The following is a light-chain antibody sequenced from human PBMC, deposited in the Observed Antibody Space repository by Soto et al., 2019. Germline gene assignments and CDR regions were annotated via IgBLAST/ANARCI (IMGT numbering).Light chain of an antibody. J-gene: IGKJ1*01. CDR1: QSLRSS. Sequence: ETLMTQSPYTLSVSLGERATLSCRASQSLRSSLAWYQQKPGQAPRLLIYDASTRATGIPARFSGSGSGTDFTLTISRLEPEDFATYFCQQYSSSPTTFGQGTKVDIK. CDR2: DAS. CDR3: QQYSSSPTT. V-gene: IGKV3-15*01.